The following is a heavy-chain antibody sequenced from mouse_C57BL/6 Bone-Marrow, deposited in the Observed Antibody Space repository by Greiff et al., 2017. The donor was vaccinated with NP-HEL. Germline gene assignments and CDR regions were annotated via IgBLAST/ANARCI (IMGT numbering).Heavy chain of an antibody. J-gene: IGHJ4*01. D-gene: IGHD3-1*01. Sequence: EVNLVESGGGLVQPGGSLSLSCAASGFTFTDYYMSWVRQPPGKALEWLGFIRNKANGYTTEYSASVKARFTISRDNSQSILYLQMNALRAEDSATYYCARYKRSGFYYAMDYWGQGTSVTVSS. CDR3: ARYKRSGFYYAMDY. V-gene: IGHV7-3*01. CDR2: IRNKANGYTT. CDR1: GFTFTDYY.